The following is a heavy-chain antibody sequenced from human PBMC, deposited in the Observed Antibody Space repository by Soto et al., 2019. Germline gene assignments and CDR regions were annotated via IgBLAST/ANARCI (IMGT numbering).Heavy chain of an antibody. CDR2: ISHSGST. V-gene: IGHV4-4*01. CDR1: GDSINISHW. Sequence: TLSLTCAVSGDSINISHWWNWVRQPPGKGLEWIGQISHSGSTNYNPSLTSRVNKSVDKSKNQFSLKLTSVTAADTAIYFCARLVYDTRLNYMYFDFWGQGALVTVSS. J-gene: IGHJ4*02. D-gene: IGHD3-10*01. CDR3: ARLVYDTRLNYMYFDF.